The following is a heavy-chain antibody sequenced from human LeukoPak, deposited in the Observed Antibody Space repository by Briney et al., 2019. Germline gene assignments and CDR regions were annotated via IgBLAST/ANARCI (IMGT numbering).Heavy chain of an antibody. Sequence: SETLSLTCTVSGNSISSGYYWGWIRQPPGKGLEWIGSIYYSGSTYYNPSLKSRVTISVDTSKNQFSLKLSSVTAADTAVYYCARGALRITMIVVVRGLRYNWFDPWGQGTLVTVSS. CDR1: GNSISSGYY. CDR3: ARGALRITMIVVVRGLRYNWFDP. D-gene: IGHD3-22*01. J-gene: IGHJ5*02. CDR2: IYYSGST. V-gene: IGHV4-38-2*02.